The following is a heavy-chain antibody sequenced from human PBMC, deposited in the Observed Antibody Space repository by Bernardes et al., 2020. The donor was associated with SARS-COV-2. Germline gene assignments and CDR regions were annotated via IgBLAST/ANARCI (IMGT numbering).Heavy chain of an antibody. CDR2: ISYDGSNK. Sequence: GGSLRLSCAASGFTFSSYGMHWVRQAPGKGLEWVAVISYDGSNKYYADSVKGRFTISRDNSKNTLYLQMNSLRAEDTAVYYCARDPVVRGESHGDLDYWGQGTLVTVSS. CDR3: ARDPVVRGESHGDLDY. CDR1: GFTFSSYG. D-gene: IGHD3-10*01. J-gene: IGHJ4*02. V-gene: IGHV3-30*03.